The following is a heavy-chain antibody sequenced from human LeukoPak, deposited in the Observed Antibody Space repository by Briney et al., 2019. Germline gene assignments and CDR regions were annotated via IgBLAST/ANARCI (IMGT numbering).Heavy chain of an antibody. D-gene: IGHD3-10*01. J-gene: IGHJ4*02. Sequence: GGSLRLSCTASGFTFSNFWMGWVRQAPGKGLEWVSAISGSGGSTYYADSVKGRFTISRDNSKNTLYLQMNSLRAEDTAVYYCAKAFEWFGELFSGTTNYWGQGTLVTVSS. CDR2: ISGSGGST. CDR3: AKAFEWFGELFSGTTNY. V-gene: IGHV3-23*01. CDR1: GFTFSNFW.